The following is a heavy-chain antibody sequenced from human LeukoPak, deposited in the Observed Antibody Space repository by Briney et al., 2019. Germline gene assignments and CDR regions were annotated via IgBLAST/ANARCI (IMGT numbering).Heavy chain of an antibody. D-gene: IGHD3-16*01. CDR3: ARVGYDYVWGSPGYYYGMDV. J-gene: IGHJ6*02. Sequence: GGSLRLSCAASGFTVSSNYMSWVRQAPGKGLEWVSVIYSGGSTYYADSVKGRFTISRDNSKNTLYLQMNSLRAEDTAVYYCARVGYDYVWGSPGYYYGMDVWGQGTTVTVSS. CDR1: GFTVSSNY. CDR2: IYSGGST. V-gene: IGHV3-66*01.